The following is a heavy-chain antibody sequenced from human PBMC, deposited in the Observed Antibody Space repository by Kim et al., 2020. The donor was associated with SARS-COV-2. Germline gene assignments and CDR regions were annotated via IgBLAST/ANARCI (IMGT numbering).Heavy chain of an antibody. Sequence: GGSLRLSCAASGFTFSSYEMNWVRQAPGKGLEWVSYISSSGSTIYYADSVQGRFTISRDNAKNSLYLQMTSLRAEDTAVYYCAREGYYDSSGYYNWGQGTLVTVSS. CDR1: GFTFSSYE. CDR2: ISSSGSTI. J-gene: IGHJ4*02. V-gene: IGHV3-48*03. D-gene: IGHD3-22*01. CDR3: AREGYYDSSGYYN.